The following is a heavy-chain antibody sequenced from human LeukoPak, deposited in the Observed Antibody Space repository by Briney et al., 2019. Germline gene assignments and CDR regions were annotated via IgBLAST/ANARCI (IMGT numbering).Heavy chain of an antibody. CDR2: IKQDGSEK. D-gene: IGHD5-12*01. CDR1: GFTFSSYW. Sequence: GGSLRLSCAASGFTFSSYWMSWVRQAPGKGLEWVANIKQDGSEKYYVDSVKGRFTISRDNAKNSLYLQMNSLRAEDTAVYYCARMEWLRLPYYYYYYYMDVWGKGTTVIVSS. J-gene: IGHJ6*03. CDR3: ARMEWLRLPYYYYYYYMDV. V-gene: IGHV3-7*01.